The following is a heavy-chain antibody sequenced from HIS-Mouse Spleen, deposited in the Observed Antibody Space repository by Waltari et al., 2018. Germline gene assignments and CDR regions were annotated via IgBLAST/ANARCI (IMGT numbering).Heavy chain of an antibody. D-gene: IGHD1-26*01. J-gene: IGHJ4*02. CDR2: ISYDGSNK. CDR3: AKDRGSPLYFDY. V-gene: IGHV3-30*18. Sequence: QVQLVESGGGVVQPGRSLSLSCAASGFTFSSSGMPGLRQAPGKGLEWVAVISYDGSNKYYADSVKGRFTISRDNSKNTLYLQMNSLRAEDTAVYYCAKDRGSPLYFDYWGQGTLVTVSS. CDR1: GFTFSSSG.